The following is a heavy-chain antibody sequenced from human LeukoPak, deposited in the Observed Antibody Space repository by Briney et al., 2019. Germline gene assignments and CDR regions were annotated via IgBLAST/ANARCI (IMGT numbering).Heavy chain of an antibody. V-gene: IGHV1-18*01. CDR1: GYTFTSYG. CDR2: ISAYNGNT. CDR3: VRSARRNYFDY. D-gene: IGHD6-6*01. Sequence: ASVKVSCKASGYTFTSYGISWVRQAPGQGLEWMGWISAYNGNTNYAQKLQGRVTMTTDTSTSTAYMELSSLRSEDTAVYYCVRSARRNYFDYWGQGTLVTVSS. J-gene: IGHJ4*02.